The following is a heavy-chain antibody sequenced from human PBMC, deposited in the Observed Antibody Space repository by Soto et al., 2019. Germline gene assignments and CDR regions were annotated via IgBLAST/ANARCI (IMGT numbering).Heavy chain of an antibody. D-gene: IGHD6-6*01. J-gene: IGHJ6*02. CDR1: GGTFSSYA. CDR2: IIPIFGTA. V-gene: IGHV1-69*01. Sequence: QVPLVQSGAEVKKPGSSVKVSCKASGGTFSSYAISWVRQAPGQGLEWMGGIIPIFGTANYAQKFQGRVTITADESTSTAYMELSSLRSEDTAVYYCARGSSSGGYYYYYGMDVWGQGTTVTVSS. CDR3: ARGSSSGGYYYYYGMDV.